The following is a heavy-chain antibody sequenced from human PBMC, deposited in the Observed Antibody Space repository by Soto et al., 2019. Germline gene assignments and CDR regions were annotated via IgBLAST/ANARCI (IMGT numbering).Heavy chain of an antibody. D-gene: IGHD1-26*01. CDR2: ISGSGSRT. CDR1: GFTFSSYS. Sequence: EVQLLESGGGLVQPGGSLRLSCATSGFTFSSYSMTWVRQAPGKGLEWVSTISGSGSRTYYADPVKGRFTISRDNSKNTLYLQMNSLRAEVTAVYYCAKATSSGSHGEYWGQGTLVSVSS. V-gene: IGHV3-23*01. J-gene: IGHJ4*02. CDR3: AKATSSGSHGEY.